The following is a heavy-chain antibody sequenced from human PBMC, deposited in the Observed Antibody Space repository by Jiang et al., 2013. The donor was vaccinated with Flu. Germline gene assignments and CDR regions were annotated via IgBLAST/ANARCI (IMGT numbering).Heavy chain of an antibody. CDR2: ISVYNGNT. D-gene: IGHD1-1*01. J-gene: IGHJ4*02. Sequence: AEVKKPGASVKVSCKASGYTFTNYGLSWVRQAPGQGLEWMGWISVYNGNTNYAQKLQGRVTMTTDTSTSTAYMELRSLRSDDTAIYYCARQTQKRDRGGYYFDYWGQGTLVTVSS. CDR1: GYTFTNYG. CDR3: ARQTQKRDRGGYYFDY. V-gene: IGHV1-18*01.